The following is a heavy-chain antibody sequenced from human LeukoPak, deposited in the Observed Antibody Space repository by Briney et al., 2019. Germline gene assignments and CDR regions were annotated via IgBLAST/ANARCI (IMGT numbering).Heavy chain of an antibody. CDR1: GFTFSSYE. D-gene: IGHD5-18*01. V-gene: IGHV3-48*03. CDR3: ASTGYSYGYRHY. Sequence: GGSPRLSCAASGFTFSSYEMNWVRQAPGKGLEWVSYISSSGSTIYYADSVKGRFTISRDNAKNSLYLQMNSLRAEDTAVYYCASTGYSYGYRHYWGQGTLVTVSS. CDR2: ISSSGSTI. J-gene: IGHJ4*02.